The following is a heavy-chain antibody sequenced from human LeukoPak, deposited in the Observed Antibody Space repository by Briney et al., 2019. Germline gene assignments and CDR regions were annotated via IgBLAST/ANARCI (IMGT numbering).Heavy chain of an antibody. D-gene: IGHD7-27*01. CDR3: ARGRWGFDY. J-gene: IGHJ4*02. CDR2: ISGSGGST. CDR1: GFTFSSYA. Sequence: PGGSLRLSCAASGFTFSSYAMSWVRQVPGKGLEWVSAISGSGGSTYYADSVKGRFTISRDNAKNSLYLQMSSLRAEDTAVYYCARGRWGFDYWGQGTLVTVSS. V-gene: IGHV3-23*01.